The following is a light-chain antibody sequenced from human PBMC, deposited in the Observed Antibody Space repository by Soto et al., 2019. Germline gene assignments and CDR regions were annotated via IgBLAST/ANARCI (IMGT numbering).Light chain of an antibody. CDR3: CSYAGSSSHYV. Sequence: QSVLTQPASVSGSPGQSITISCTGTSSDVGSYNLVSWYQQHPGKAPKLMIYEVSKRPSGVSNRFSGSKSGNTASLTISGFQAEDEADYYCCSYAGSSSHYVFGTGTKVTVL. J-gene: IGLJ1*01. CDR2: EVS. V-gene: IGLV2-23*02. CDR1: SSDVGSYNL.